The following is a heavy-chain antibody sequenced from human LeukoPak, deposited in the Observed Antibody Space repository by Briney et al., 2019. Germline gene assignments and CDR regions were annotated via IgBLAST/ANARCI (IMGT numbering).Heavy chain of an antibody. V-gene: IGHV4-31*03. CDR1: GGSISSGGHY. J-gene: IGHJ3*02. D-gene: IGHD3-22*01. Sequence: PSETLSLTCTVSGGSISSGGHYWSWIRQHPGKGLEWIGYIYYSGSTYYNPSLKSRVTISVDTSKSQFSLKLSSVTAADTAVYYCARGFTMIVALDAFDIWGQGTMVTVSS. CDR3: ARGFTMIVALDAFDI. CDR2: IYYSGST.